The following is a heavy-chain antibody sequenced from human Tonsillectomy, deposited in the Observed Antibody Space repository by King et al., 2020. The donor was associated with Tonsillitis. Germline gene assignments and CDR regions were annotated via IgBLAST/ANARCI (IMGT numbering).Heavy chain of an antibody. D-gene: IGHD3-22*01. Sequence: LQLQESGPGLVKPSETLSLTCAVSGYSISSGYYWDWIRQPPGKGLEWIGSIFHSGSTYYNPSLKSRVTISVDTSKNQFSLKLSSVTAADTAVDYCASTYDSSGYYYPFDYWGQGTLVTVSS. J-gene: IGHJ4*02. V-gene: IGHV4-38-2*01. CDR3: ASTYDSSGYYYPFDY. CDR1: GYSISSGYY. CDR2: IFHSGST.